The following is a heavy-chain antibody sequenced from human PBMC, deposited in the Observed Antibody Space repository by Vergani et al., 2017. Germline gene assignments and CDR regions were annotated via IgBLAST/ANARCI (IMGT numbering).Heavy chain of an antibody. CDR2: LIPILGIA. V-gene: IGHV1-69*02. D-gene: IGHD3-22*01. CDR1: GGTFSSYT. CDR3: ARVEKDDSSGYYVDY. Sequence: QVQLVQSGAEVKKPGSSVKVSCKASGGTFSSYTISWVRQAPGQGLEWMGRLIPILGIANYAQKFQGRVTITADKSTSTAYMELSSLRSEDTAVYYCARVEKDDSSGYYVDYWGQGTLVTVSS. J-gene: IGHJ4*02.